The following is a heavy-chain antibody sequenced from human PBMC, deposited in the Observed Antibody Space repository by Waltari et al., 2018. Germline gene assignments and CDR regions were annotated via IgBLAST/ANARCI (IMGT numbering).Heavy chain of an antibody. V-gene: IGHV3-53*01. J-gene: IGHJ4*02. CDR1: GFTVSSNY. CDR3: AREPSH. CDR2: SYSGGNT. Sequence: EGQLVESGGGLSQPGGSLRLSCSACGFTVSSNYMSWVRQAPGKGLEWVSVSYSGGNTYYADSVEGRFTISRDNSKNTLYLKMNSLRAEDTAVYYCAREPSHWGQGTLVTVSS.